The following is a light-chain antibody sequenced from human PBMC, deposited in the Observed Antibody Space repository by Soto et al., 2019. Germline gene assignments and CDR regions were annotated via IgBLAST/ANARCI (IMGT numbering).Light chain of an antibody. CDR2: GAS. J-gene: IGKJ4*01. CDR1: QSVSSSY. V-gene: IGKV3-20*01. CDR3: QQYSVWPLT. Sequence: EIVLTQSPGTLSLSPGEGATLSCRASQSVSSSYIAWYQQRPGQTPSLLIYGASTRATGIPDRFSGSGSGTHFTLTISTLQSEDFAVYYCQQYSVWPLTFGGGTKVDIK.